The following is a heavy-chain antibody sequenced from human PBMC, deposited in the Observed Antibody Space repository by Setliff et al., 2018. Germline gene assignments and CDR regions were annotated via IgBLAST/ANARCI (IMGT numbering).Heavy chain of an antibody. D-gene: IGHD5-18*01. CDR1: GGSISSGGYY. CDR2: IYYSGNT. J-gene: IGHJ3*02. Sequence: SETLSLTFTVSGGSISSGGYYWSWIRQHPGKGLEWIGYIYYSGNTYYNPSLKSRVTISVDTSKNQFSLKLSSVTAADTAVYYCARVPRFTDTRNAFDIWGQGTMVTVSS. CDR3: ARVPRFTDTRNAFDI. V-gene: IGHV4-31*03.